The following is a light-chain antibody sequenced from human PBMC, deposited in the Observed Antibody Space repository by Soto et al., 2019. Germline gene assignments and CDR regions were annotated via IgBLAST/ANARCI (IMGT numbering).Light chain of an antibody. CDR2: GAS. CDR3: QQYNNWPPDA. V-gene: IGKV3-15*01. J-gene: IGKJ2*01. Sequence: EVAMTQSPATLSLSPGKRATLSCRASRTVSNNLAWYQQRSGQAPRLLIYGASTRATGIPARFSGSGSGTEFTLTITDLQSEDFAVYYCQQYNNWPPDAFGQGTKLEIK. CDR1: RTVSNN.